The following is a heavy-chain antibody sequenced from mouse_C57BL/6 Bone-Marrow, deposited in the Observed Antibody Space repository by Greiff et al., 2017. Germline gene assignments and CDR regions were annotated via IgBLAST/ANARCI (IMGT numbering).Heavy chain of an antibody. CDR1: GFSLTSYA. J-gene: IGHJ1*03. V-gene: IGHV2-9-1*01. D-gene: IGHD1-1*01. Sequence: QVQLKESGPGLVAPSQSLSITCTVSGFSLTSYAISWVRQPPGTGLEWLGVIWTGGVTNYNSSLTSRLCIRKYNTKSQVFLKMNLLQTDDTARYYCARITTDWYFGVWGTGTTVTVSS. CDR3: ARITTDWYFGV. CDR2: IWTGGVT.